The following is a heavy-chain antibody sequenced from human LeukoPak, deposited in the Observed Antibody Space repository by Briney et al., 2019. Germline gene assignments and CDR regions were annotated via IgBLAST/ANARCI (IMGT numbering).Heavy chain of an antibody. Sequence: SETLSLTCTVSGGSISSYYWSWIRQPPGKGLEWIGYIYYSGSTNYNPSLKSRVAISEDTSKNQFSLKLSSVTAADTAVYYCARAVVPAAHAFDIWGQGTMVTVSS. D-gene: IGHD2-2*01. V-gene: IGHV4-59*01. CDR3: ARAVVPAAHAFDI. CDR1: GGSISSYY. CDR2: IYYSGST. J-gene: IGHJ3*02.